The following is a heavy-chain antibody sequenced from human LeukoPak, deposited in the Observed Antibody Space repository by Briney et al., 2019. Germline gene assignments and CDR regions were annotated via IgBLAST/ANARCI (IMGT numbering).Heavy chain of an antibody. CDR1: GFTFDDYA. CDR3: AKVDDSRGYGYDY. CDR2: ISWNSGSI. V-gene: IGHV3-9*01. Sequence: GGSLRLSCAASGFTFDDYAMHWVRQAPGKGLEWVSGISWNSGSIGYADSVKGRFTISRDNAKNSLYLQMDSLRPEDTALYYRAKVDDSRGYGYDYWGQGTLVTVSS. D-gene: IGHD3-22*01. J-gene: IGHJ4*02.